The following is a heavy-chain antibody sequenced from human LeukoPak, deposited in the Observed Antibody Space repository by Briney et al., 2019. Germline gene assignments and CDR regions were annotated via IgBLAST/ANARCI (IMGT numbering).Heavy chain of an antibody. Sequence: GGSLRLSCAASGFTFSIYSMNWVRQAPGKGPEWVSSIGSSGSYIYYADSVKGRFTISRDNAKNSLYLQMSSLRAEDTAVYYCARGTGNTAMVSYWGQGTLVTVSS. D-gene: IGHD5-18*01. CDR2: IGSSGSYI. J-gene: IGHJ4*02. CDR1: GFTFSIYS. CDR3: ARGTGNTAMVSY. V-gene: IGHV3-21*01.